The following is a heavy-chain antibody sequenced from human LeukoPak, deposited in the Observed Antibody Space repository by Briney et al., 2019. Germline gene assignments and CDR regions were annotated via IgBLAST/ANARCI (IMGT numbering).Heavy chain of an antibody. CDR2: ISYDGSNK. J-gene: IGHJ4*02. CDR1: GFTFSSYG. V-gene: IGHV3-30*18. D-gene: IGHD3-3*01. CDR3: AKGHRDWSIFGVAKDYFDY. Sequence: GGSLRLFCAASGFTFSSYGMHWVRQAPGKGLEWVAVISYDGSNKYYADSVKGRFTISRDNSKNTLYLQMNSLRAEDTAVYYCAKGHRDWSIFGVAKDYFDYWGQGTLVTVSS.